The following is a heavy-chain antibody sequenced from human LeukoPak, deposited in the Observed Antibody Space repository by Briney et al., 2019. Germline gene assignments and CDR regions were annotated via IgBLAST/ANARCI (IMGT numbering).Heavy chain of an antibody. D-gene: IGHD2-21*02. CDR1: GYTFTSYG. J-gene: IGHJ5*02. CDR3: ARVYCGGDCYLGLEYNWFDP. CDR2: ISAYNGNT. Sequence: ASVKVSCKASGYTFTSYGISWVRQAPGQGLEWMGWISAYNGNTNYAQKLQGRVTMTTDTSTSTAYMEPRSLRSDDTAVYYCARVYCGGDCYLGLEYNWFDPWGQGTLVTVSS. V-gene: IGHV1-18*01.